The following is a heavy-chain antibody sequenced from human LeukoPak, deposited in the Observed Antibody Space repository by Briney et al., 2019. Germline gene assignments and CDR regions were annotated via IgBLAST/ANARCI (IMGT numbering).Heavy chain of an antibody. CDR2: ISWNSGGI. Sequence: PGGSLRLSCAASGFIFDDYAMHWVRQAPGKGLEWVSGISWNSGGIGYADSVKGRFTISRDNAKNSLYLQMNSLRAEDTAVYYCARDRWHGYNYDYYGMDVWGQGTTVTVSS. CDR1: GFIFDDYA. D-gene: IGHD5-24*01. CDR3: ARDRWHGYNYDYYGMDV. J-gene: IGHJ6*02. V-gene: IGHV3-9*01.